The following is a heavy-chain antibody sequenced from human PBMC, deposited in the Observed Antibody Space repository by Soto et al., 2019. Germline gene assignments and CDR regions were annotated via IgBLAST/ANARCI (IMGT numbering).Heavy chain of an antibody. CDR1: GGSISSGGYY. V-gene: IGHV4-31*03. Sequence: KTSETLSLTCTVSGGSISSGGYYWSWIRQHPGKGLEWIGYIYYSGSTYYNPSLKSRVTISVDTSKNQFSLKLSSVTAADTAVYYCARGAVVAATPCAFDIWGQGTMVTVS. J-gene: IGHJ3*02. D-gene: IGHD2-15*01. CDR2: IYYSGST. CDR3: ARGAVVAATPCAFDI.